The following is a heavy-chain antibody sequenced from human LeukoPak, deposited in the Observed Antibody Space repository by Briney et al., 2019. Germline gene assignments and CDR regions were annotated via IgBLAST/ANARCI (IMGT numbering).Heavy chain of an antibody. CDR2: ISPYSGHT. CDR3: GRANYDSSSWLAP. V-gene: IGHV1-18*01. D-gene: IGHD3-22*01. J-gene: IGHJ5*02. Sequence: ASVKVSCKASGYTFSSYGITWVRQAPGQGLEWMGWISPYSGHTKYAQRFQGRVTMTTDTSTSTAYMELGSLRSDDTAVYYCGRANYDSSSWLAPWGQGTLVTVSS. CDR1: GYTFSSYG.